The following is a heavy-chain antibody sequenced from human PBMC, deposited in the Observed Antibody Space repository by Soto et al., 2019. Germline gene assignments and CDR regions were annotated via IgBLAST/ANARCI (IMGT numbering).Heavy chain of an antibody. Sequence: EVQLVESGGGLVKPGGSLRLSCAASGFTFSTYSLHWVRQAPGKGLEWVSSISSTSSYIYYADSVKGRFTISRDIAKNSLYLQMNSLRAEDTAVYYCVRDVNYYDSSGYRDYWGQGTLVTVSS. CDR2: ISSTSSYI. D-gene: IGHD3-22*01. CDR3: VRDVNYYDSSGYRDY. J-gene: IGHJ4*02. CDR1: GFTFSTYS. V-gene: IGHV3-21*01.